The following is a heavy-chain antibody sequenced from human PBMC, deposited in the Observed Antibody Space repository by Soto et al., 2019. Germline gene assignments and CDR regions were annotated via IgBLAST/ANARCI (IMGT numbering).Heavy chain of an antibody. V-gene: IGHV3-48*02. D-gene: IGHD2-15*01. CDR3: EREGGLLTWVDP. CDR2: ISSSSSTI. CDR1: GFTFSSYN. Sequence: EVQLVESGGGLVQPGGSLRLSCAASGFTFSSYNMNWVRQAPGKGLEWVSYISSSSSTIYYADSVKGRFTISRDNAKNSPYLQVTSLRDADAGVDLLEREGGLLTWVDPWGQGTLVTVSS. J-gene: IGHJ5*02.